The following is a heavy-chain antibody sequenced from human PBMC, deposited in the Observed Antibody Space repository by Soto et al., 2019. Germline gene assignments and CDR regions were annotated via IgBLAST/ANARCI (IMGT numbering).Heavy chain of an antibody. Sequence: QVQLVQSGAEVKKPGASVKVSCKASGYTFTGYYMHWVRQAPGQGLEWMGWINPNSGGTNYAQKFQGWVTMTRDTSLSTAYMELSRLRSDDTAVYYCARDAPWGYDFWSGYYTGHGAFDIWGQGTMVTVSS. D-gene: IGHD3-3*01. CDR3: ARDAPWGYDFWSGYYTGHGAFDI. V-gene: IGHV1-2*04. CDR1: GYTFTGYY. CDR2: INPNSGGT. J-gene: IGHJ3*02.